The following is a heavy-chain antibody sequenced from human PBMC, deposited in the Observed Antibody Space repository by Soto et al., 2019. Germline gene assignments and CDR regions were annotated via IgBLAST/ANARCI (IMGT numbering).Heavy chain of an antibody. CDR3: ARGKYYYDSSGDYGPGPLYDY. V-gene: IGHV3-66*01. CDR1: GFTASSNY. J-gene: IGHJ4*02. Sequence: GGSLRLSCAASGFTASSNYMSWVRQAPGKGLEWVSVIYSGGSTYYADSVKGRFTISRDNSKNTLYLQMNSLRAEDTAVYYCARGKYYYDSSGDYGPGPLYDYWGQGT. D-gene: IGHD3-22*01. CDR2: IYSGGST.